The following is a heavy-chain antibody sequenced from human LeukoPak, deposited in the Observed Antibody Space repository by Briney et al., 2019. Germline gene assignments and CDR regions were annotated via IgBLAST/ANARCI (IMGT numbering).Heavy chain of an antibody. J-gene: IGHJ2*01. CDR2: INPSGGST. Sequence: ASVKVSCKASGYTFTSYGISWVRQAPGQGLEWMGIINPSGGSTSYAQKFQGRVTMTRDTSTSTVYMELSSLRSEDTAVYYCARDSSGAAAGPLWYFDLWGRGTLVTVSS. CDR3: ARDSSGAAAGPLWYFDL. V-gene: IGHV1-46*01. D-gene: IGHD6-13*01. CDR1: GYTFTSYG.